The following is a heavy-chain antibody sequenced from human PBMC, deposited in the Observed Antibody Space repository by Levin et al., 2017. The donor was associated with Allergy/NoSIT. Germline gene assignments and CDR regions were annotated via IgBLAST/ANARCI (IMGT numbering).Heavy chain of an antibody. CDR1: GGTFSSYA. CDR3: ARDGAGSSGWPKDWYFDL. Sequence: SVKVSCKASGGTFSSYAISWVRQAPGQGLEWMGGIIPIFGTANYAQKFQGRVTITADESTSTAYMELSSLRSEDTAVYYCARDGAGSSGWPKDWYFDLWGRGTLVTVSS. CDR2: IIPIFGTA. D-gene: IGHD6-19*01. J-gene: IGHJ2*01. V-gene: IGHV1-69*13.